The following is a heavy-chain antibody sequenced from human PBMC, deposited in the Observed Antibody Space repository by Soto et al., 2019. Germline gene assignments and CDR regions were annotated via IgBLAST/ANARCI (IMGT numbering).Heavy chain of an antibody. CDR3: ARGVYDYWSGYFAGSGMDV. CDR2: IYYSGST. CDR1: GGSLSAYY. Sequence: QVQLQEPGPGLVKPSETLSLTCRVSGGSLSAYYWSWIRQTPGEGLEWIGYIYYSGSTNYNPSLESRVTISVDIAKNQFSLELSSVTAADTAVYYCARGVYDYWSGYFAGSGMDVWGQGTTVTVSS. J-gene: IGHJ6*02. V-gene: IGHV4-59*01. D-gene: IGHD3-3*01.